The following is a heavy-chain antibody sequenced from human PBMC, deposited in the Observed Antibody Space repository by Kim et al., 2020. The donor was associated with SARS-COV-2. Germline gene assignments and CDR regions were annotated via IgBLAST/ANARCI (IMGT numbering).Heavy chain of an antibody. J-gene: IGHJ2*01. CDR2: IYSTGTT. Sequence: SETLSLTCGGSGGPIHSETYYWGCIRQPPGKGLEWVGTIYSTGTTYSNPSLKSRVAMSIDTSRGQFSLRLTSVTAADTAVYYCARPHCGGDCFSVYWYF. D-gene: IGHD2-21*02. V-gene: IGHV4-39*01. CDR1: GGPIHSETYY. CDR3: ARPHCGGDCFSVYWYF.